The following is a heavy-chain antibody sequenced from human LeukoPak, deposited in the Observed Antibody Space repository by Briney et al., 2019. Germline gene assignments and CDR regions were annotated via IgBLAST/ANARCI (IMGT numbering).Heavy chain of an antibody. CDR3: ARDPSLWGSADY. J-gene: IGHJ4*02. D-gene: IGHD3-16*01. Sequence: GGSLRLSCAASGFTFDDYAMHWVRHAPGKGLEWVSLISWDGGSTYYADSVKGRFTISRDNSKNSLYLQMNSLRAEDTAVYYRARDPSLWGSADYWGQGTLVTVSS. V-gene: IGHV3-43D*03. CDR2: ISWDGGST. CDR1: GFTFDDYA.